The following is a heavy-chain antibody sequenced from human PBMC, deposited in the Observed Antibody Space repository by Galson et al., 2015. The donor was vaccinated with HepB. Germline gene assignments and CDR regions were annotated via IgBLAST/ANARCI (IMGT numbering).Heavy chain of an antibody. CDR3: ARGDYDSSGYYFYFDY. J-gene: IGHJ4*02. CDR1: GGTFSSYA. Sequence: SVKVSCKASGGTFSSYAISWVRQAPGQGLEWMGGIIPIFGTANYAQKFQGRVTITADESTSTAYMELSSLRSEDTAMYYCARGDYDSSGYYFYFDYWGQGTLVTVSS. D-gene: IGHD3-22*01. CDR2: IIPIFGTA. V-gene: IGHV1-69*13.